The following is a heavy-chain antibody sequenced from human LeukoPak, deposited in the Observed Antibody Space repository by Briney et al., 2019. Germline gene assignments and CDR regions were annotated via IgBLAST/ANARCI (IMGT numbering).Heavy chain of an antibody. CDR2: IIPILGIA. J-gene: IGHJ5*02. D-gene: IGHD6-6*01. CDR1: GGTFSSYT. CDR3: ARAGLASWFDP. V-gene: IGHV1-69*02. Sequence: SVKVSCKASGGTFSSYTISWVRQAPGQGLGWMGRIIPILGIANYAQKFQGRVTITADKSTSTAYMELSSLRSEDTAVYYCARAGLASWFDPWGQGTLVTVSS.